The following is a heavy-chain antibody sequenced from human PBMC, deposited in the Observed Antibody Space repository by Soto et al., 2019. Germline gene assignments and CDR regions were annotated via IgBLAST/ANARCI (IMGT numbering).Heavy chain of an antibody. CDR3: ARDQNYYGSGSYYNGLNWFDP. V-gene: IGHV1-2*02. CDR1: GYTFTGYY. Sequence: ASVKVSCKASGYTFTGYYMHWVRQAPGQGLEWMGWINPNSGGTNYAQKFQGRGTMTRDTSISTAYMELSRLRSDDTAVYYCARDQNYYGSGSYYNGLNWFDPWGQGTRVTVSS. CDR2: INPNSGGT. D-gene: IGHD3-10*01. J-gene: IGHJ5*02.